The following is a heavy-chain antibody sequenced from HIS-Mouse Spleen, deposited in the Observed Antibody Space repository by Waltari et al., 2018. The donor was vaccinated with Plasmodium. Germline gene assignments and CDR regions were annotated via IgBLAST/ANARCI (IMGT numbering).Heavy chain of an antibody. CDR2: INHSGST. CDR3: ARGRVLGTSSGYFDL. D-gene: IGHD3-10*01. CDR1: GGSFSGYY. Sequence: QVQLQQWGAGLLKPSETLSLTCAVYGGSFSGYYWSWIRQPPGKGLEWIGEINHSGSTNNNPPLKSRVTISVDTSKNQFSLKLSSVTAADTAVYYCARGRVLGTSSGYFDLWGRGTLVTVSS. V-gene: IGHV4-34*01. J-gene: IGHJ2*01.